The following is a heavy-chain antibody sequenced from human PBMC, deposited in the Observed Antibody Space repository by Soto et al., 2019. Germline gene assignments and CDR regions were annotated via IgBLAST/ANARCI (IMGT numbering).Heavy chain of an antibody. V-gene: IGHV1-8*01. CDR3: ARDPVAGAKLVTRRV. CDR2: MNPNSGNT. D-gene: IGHD6-13*01. CDR1: GYTFTSYD. Sequence: ASLKVSCKASGYTFTSYDINWVRQATGQGLEWMGWMNPNSGNTGYAQKFQGRVTMTRNTSISTAYMELSSLRSEDTAVYYCARDPVAGAKLVTRRVGGQGTTVSVSS. J-gene: IGHJ6*01.